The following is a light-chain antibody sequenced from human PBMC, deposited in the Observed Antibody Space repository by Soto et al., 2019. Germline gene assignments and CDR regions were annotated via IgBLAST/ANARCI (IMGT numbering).Light chain of an antibody. J-gene: IGKJ1*01. CDR1: QSVSDH. Sequence: EIVMTQSPASLSVSPGERATLSCRASQSVSDHLAWYQQKPGQAPRLLIYRASTRATGIPAKFSGSGSGTELTLTFSSLQSEDSAVYYCQQYIQWPLTFGQGTKVDIK. CDR3: QQYIQWPLT. V-gene: IGKV3-15*01. CDR2: RAS.